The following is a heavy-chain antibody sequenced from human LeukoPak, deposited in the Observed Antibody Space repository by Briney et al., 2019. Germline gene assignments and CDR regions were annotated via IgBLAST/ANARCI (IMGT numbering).Heavy chain of an antibody. V-gene: IGHV3-23*01. J-gene: IGHJ4*02. Sequence: PGGSLRLSCAASGFTFSSSAMSWVRQAPGKGLEWVSSITNSGDRTYYADAVKGRFTISRDNSKNTLYLQMNSLRAEDTAIYYCAKDPYDSYFDYWGQGTLVTVSS. CDR2: ITNSGDRT. CDR3: AKDPYDSYFDY. D-gene: IGHD5-12*01. CDR1: GFTFSSSA.